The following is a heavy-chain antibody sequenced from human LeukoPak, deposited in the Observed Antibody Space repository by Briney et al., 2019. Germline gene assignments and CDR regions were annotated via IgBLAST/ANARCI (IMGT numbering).Heavy chain of an antibody. D-gene: IGHD6-13*01. CDR3: ARDSSLWVNWFDP. J-gene: IGHJ5*02. Sequence: ASVKVSCKASGYTFTSYGISWVRQAPGQGLEWMGWISAYNGNTNYAQKLRGRVTMTTDTSTSTAYKELRSLRSDDTAVYYCARDSSLWVNWFDPWGQGTLVTVSS. CDR2: ISAYNGNT. V-gene: IGHV1-18*01. CDR1: GYTFTSYG.